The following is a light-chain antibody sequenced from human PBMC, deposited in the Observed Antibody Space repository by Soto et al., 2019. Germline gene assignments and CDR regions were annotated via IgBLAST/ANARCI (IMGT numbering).Light chain of an antibody. CDR2: AAS. CDR3: QQSYSPPPLT. J-gene: IGKJ1*01. V-gene: IGKV1-39*01. CDR1: QSISSY. Sequence: DIQMNQSPSSLSASVGDRVTITCRASQSISSYLNWYQQKPGKAPKLLIYAASSLQSGVPSRFSGSGSGTDFTLTISSLQPEDFATYYCQQSYSPPPLTFGQGTKVEIK.